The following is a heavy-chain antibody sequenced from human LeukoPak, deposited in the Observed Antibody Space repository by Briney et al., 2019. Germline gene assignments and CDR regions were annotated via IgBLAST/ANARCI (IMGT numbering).Heavy chain of an antibody. CDR2: IKQDGSEK. Sequence: PGGSLRLSCAASGFTFSSYWMSWVRQAPGKGLEWVANIKQDGSEKYYVDSVKGRFTISRDNAKNSLNLQMNSLRAEDTAVYYCARDHLNYYGSGSYLDYWGQGTLVTVSS. J-gene: IGHJ4*02. CDR1: GFTFSSYW. CDR3: ARDHLNYYGSGSYLDY. V-gene: IGHV3-7*04. D-gene: IGHD3-10*01.